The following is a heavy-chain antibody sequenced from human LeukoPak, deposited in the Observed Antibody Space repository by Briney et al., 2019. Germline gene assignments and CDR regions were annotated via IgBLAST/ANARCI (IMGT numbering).Heavy chain of an antibody. CDR2: IKSRTAGGTT. CDR1: GFIFSNAW. V-gene: IGHV3-15*01. Sequence: GGSLRLSCAASGFIFSNAWMSWVRQAPGKGLEWVGRIKSRTAGGTTDYAAPVKGRFTISRDDSKNTLYLQMNSLETEDTALYYCTSDGPASAAYGGYPFDYWGQGTLVTVSS. J-gene: IGHJ4*02. D-gene: IGHD4-17*01. CDR3: TSDGPASAAYGGYPFDY.